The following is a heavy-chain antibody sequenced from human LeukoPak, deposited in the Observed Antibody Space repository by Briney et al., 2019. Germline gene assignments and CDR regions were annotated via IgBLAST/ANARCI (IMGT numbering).Heavy chain of an antibody. Sequence: PGGSLRLSCTASKFTFSNYGMQWVRQAPGKGLEWVAVISFDGRTKYYADSVKGRFTLSRDNSRNTLDLQMNGLGPEDTAVYYCAKEYDSGGYGAYFDYWGRGTLVTVSS. V-gene: IGHV3-30*18. CDR1: KFTFSNYG. CDR2: ISFDGRTK. D-gene: IGHD3-10*01. J-gene: IGHJ4*02. CDR3: AKEYDSGGYGAYFDY.